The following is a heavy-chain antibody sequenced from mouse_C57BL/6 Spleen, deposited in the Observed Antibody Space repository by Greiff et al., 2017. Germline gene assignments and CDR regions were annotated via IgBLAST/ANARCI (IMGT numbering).Heavy chain of an antibody. Sequence: EVKLQESGPGLVKPSQSLSLTCSVTGYSITSGYYWNWIRQFPGNKLEWMGYISYDGSNNYNPSLKNRISITRDTSKNQFFLKLNSVTTEDTATYYCARVRYYGSPGYFDVWGTGTTVTVSS. J-gene: IGHJ1*03. V-gene: IGHV3-6*01. CDR2: ISYDGSN. CDR3: ARVRYYGSPGYFDV. D-gene: IGHD1-1*01. CDR1: GYSITSGYY.